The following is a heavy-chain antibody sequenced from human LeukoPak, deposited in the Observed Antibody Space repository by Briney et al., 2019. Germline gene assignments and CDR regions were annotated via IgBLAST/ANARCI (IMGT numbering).Heavy chain of an antibody. CDR3: ATTKWGSSTSWYTPSDY. V-gene: IGHV3-48*04. CDR2: INSGSGTI. CDR1: GFSFSIYS. Sequence: GGSLRLSCAASGFSFSIYSMNWVRQAPGKGLEWVSYINSGSGTIYYTDSVKGRFTISRDNAKNSLYLQMNSLRAEDTAVYYCATTKWGSSTSWYTPSDYWGQGTLVTVSS. J-gene: IGHJ4*02. D-gene: IGHD2-2*02.